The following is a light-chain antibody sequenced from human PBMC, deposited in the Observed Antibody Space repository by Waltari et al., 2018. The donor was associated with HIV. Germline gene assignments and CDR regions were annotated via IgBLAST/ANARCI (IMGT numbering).Light chain of an antibody. CDR1: QSLSSY. J-gene: IGKJ4*01. CDR2: GAS. CDR3: QQFHNWPHT. Sequence: EIFLTQSPPTLSVSPGETATLSCRASQSLSSYLAWYQQKPGQATRILIYGASTRATGTPVRFSGGGSGTEFSLTISSLRSEDYAVYYCQQFHNWPHTFGGGTKVEIK. V-gene: IGKV3-15*01.